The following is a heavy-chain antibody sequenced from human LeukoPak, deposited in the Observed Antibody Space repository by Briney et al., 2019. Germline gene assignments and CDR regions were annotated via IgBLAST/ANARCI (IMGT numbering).Heavy chain of an antibody. CDR2: IVGSGSNT. CDR3: AMWGDYDILTGYYDSDY. CDR1: GFTFSNYA. Sequence: GGSLRLSCAASGFTFSNYAISWVRQAPGKGLEWVSAIVGSGSNTYYADSVKGRFTISRDNPKKTLYLQMNSLRADDTAVYYCAMWGDYDILTGYYDSDYWGQGTLVTVSS. V-gene: IGHV3-23*01. J-gene: IGHJ4*02. D-gene: IGHD3-9*01.